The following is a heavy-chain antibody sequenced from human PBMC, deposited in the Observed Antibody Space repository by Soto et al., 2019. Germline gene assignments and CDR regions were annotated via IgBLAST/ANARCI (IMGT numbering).Heavy chain of an antibody. Sequence: PGGSLSLSCAASGFTFDTYRMSWVRQAPGKGLEWVSYISSISNTKYYADSVKGRFTISRDNAKNSLYLQMNSLRDEDTAVYFCVRDLAHGYTGNVWGHGTLVTV. V-gene: IGHV3-48*02. CDR1: GFTFDTYR. CDR2: ISSISNTK. J-gene: IGHJ3*01. CDR3: VRDLAHGYTGNV. D-gene: IGHD5-18*01.